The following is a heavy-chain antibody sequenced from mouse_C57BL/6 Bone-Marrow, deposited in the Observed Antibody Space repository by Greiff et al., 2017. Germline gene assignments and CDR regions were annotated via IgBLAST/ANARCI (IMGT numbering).Heavy chain of an antibody. CDR1: GYTFTSYG. CDR2: IYPRSGNT. CDR3: ARREITTVVYWYFDV. J-gene: IGHJ1*03. D-gene: IGHD1-1*01. Sequence: VQLQQSGAELARPGASVKLSCKASGYTFTSYGISWVKQRTGQGLEWIGEIYPRSGNTYYHEKFKGKATLTADKSSSTAYMELRSLTSEDSAVYFCARREITTVVYWYFDVWGTGTTVTVSS. V-gene: IGHV1-81*01.